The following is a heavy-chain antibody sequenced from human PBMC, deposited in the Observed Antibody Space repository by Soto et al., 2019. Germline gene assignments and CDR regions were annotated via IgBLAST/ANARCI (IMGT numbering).Heavy chain of an antibody. CDR3: AIARVVDSSLDH. D-gene: IGHD2-15*01. J-gene: IGHJ4*02. CDR1: GYSFTSYW. Sequence: HGESLKISCKGSGYSFTSYWIGWVRQMPGKGLEWMGIIYPGDSDTRYSPSFQGQVTISRDNPKNTLFLHMNSPRADDTAVYYCAIARVVDSSLDHWGQGTLVTVSS. CDR2: IYPGDSDT. V-gene: IGHV5-51*01.